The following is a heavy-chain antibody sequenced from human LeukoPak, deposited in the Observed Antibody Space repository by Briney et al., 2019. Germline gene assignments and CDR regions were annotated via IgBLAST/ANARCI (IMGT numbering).Heavy chain of an antibody. CDR2: IYYSGST. CDR3: ARSGNSSFDY. D-gene: IGHD2-2*01. CDR1: GDSINSNY. J-gene: IGHJ4*02. V-gene: IGHV4-59*01. Sequence: SETLSLTCTVSGDSINSNYWSWIRQFPGKGLEWIGYIYYSGSTNYNPSLKSRVTISIGTSKNQFSLKLNSVTAADAAVYYCARSGNSSFDYWGQGTLVTVSS.